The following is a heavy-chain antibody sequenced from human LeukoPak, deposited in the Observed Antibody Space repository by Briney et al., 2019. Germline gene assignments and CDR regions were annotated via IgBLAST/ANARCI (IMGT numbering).Heavy chain of an antibody. CDR1: GGSISSSSYY. V-gene: IGHV4-39*07. J-gene: IGHJ4*02. CDR3: ASQSLYYYGSGRIREDY. CDR2: IYTSGST. Sequence: SETLSLTCTVSGGSISSSSYYWAWIRQPPGKGLEWIGRIYTSGSTNYNPSLKSRVTISVDTSKNQFSLKLSSVTAADTAVYYCASQSLYYYGSGRIREDYWGQGTLVTVSS. D-gene: IGHD3-10*01.